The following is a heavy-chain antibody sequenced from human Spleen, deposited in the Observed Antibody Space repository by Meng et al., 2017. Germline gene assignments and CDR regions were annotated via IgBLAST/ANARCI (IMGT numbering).Heavy chain of an antibody. D-gene: IGHD5-18*01. Sequence: QLQLVQSGAEVKKPGASVRVSCKPSGDTFSRDVMHWVRQAPGQRPEWLGWINIDTGHTKYSETLQVGATMTRDTAAKTVYLALTGLKPEDTAVYYCARGGNNHGLGIDYWGQGTLVTVSS. J-gene: IGHJ4*02. CDR1: GDTFSRDV. V-gene: IGHV1-3*04. CDR2: INIDTGHT. CDR3: ARGGNNHGLGIDY.